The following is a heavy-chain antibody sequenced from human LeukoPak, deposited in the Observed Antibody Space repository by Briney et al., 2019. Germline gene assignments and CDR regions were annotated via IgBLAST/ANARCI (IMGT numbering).Heavy chain of an antibody. CDR1: GFTFSDYY. CDR3: AKASVYYGSGSYKDY. J-gene: IGHJ4*02. CDR2: ISGSGGST. D-gene: IGHD3-10*01. V-gene: IGHV3-23*01. Sequence: GGSLRLSCAASGFTFSDYYMSWIRQAPGKGLEWVSAISGSGGSTYYADSVKGRFTISRDNSKNTLYLQMNSLRAEDTAVYYCAKASVYYGSGSYKDYWGQGTLVTVSS.